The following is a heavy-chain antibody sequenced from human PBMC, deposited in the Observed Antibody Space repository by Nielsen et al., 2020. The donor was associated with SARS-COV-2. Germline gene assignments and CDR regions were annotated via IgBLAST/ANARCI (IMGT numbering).Heavy chain of an antibody. Sequence: WIRQPPGKGLEYVSAISSNGGSTYYADSVKGRFTISRDNSKNTLYLQMSSLRAEDTAVYYCAKPYYDYVWGSYRPHDYFDYWGQGTLVTVSS. CDR3: AKPYYDYVWGSYRPHDYFDY. V-gene: IGHV3-64D*08. D-gene: IGHD3-16*02. J-gene: IGHJ4*02. CDR2: ISSNGGST.